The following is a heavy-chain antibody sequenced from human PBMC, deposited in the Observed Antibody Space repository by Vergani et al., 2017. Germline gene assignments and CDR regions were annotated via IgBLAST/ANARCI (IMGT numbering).Heavy chain of an antibody. V-gene: IGHV3-23*01. J-gene: IGHJ1*01. CDR2: ISGSGGST. Sequence: EVQLLESGGGLVQPGGSLRLSCAASGFTFSSYAMSWVRQAPGKGLEWVSAISGSGGSTYYADSVKGRFTISRDNSKNTLYLQMNSRRSEDTALYYCASLGGSYWFGEYFQHWGQGTLVTVSS. CDR3: ASLGGSYWFGEYFQH. D-gene: IGHD1-26*01. CDR1: GFTFSSYA.